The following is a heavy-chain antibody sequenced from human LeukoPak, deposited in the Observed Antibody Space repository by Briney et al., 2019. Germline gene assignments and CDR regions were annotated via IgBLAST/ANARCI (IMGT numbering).Heavy chain of an antibody. J-gene: IGHJ1*01. D-gene: IGHD2-21*01. CDR1: GGSIINNNYY. CDR3: ARSPRIPHQEFQH. Sequence: SETLSLTCTVSGGSIINNNYYWGWLRQPPGKGLEWIGSIHYSGTTYNNPSLKSRVTMSVDTSTNQFSLKLSSVTAADTAVYYCARSPRIPHQEFQHWGQGTLVTVSS. V-gene: IGHV4-39*07. CDR2: IHYSGTT.